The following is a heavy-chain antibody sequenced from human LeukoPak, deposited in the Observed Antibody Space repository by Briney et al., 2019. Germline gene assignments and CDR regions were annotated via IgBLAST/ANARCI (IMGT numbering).Heavy chain of an antibody. CDR2: ISGSGGST. CDR3: AKARDNWNSERATTPAIDY. J-gene: IGHJ4*02. Sequence: GGSLRLSCAASGFTFSSYAMSWVRQAPGKGLEWVSAISGSGGSTYYADSVKGRFTISRDNSKNTLYLQMNSLRAEDTAVYYCAKARDNWNSERATTPAIDYWGQGTLVTVSS. CDR1: GFTFSSYA. V-gene: IGHV3-23*01. D-gene: IGHD1-7*01.